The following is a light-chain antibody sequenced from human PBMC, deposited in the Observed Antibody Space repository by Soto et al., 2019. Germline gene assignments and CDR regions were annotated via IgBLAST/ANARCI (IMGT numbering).Light chain of an antibody. J-gene: IGKJ1*01. CDR3: QQRGNWPLT. Sequence: EIVLTQSPATLSLSPGERATLSCRASQSVSSYLAWYQQKPGQAPRLLIFDASNRATGIPARFSGSGSGTDFTLTISSLEPEDFAVYYCQQRGNWPLTFGQGIKVEIK. V-gene: IGKV3-11*01. CDR1: QSVSSY. CDR2: DAS.